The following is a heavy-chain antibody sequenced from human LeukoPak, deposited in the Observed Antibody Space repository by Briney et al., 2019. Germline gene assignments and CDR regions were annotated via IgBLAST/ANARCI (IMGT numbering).Heavy chain of an antibody. CDR2: TNSGGTTT. CDR3: AKQSYARSLGE. Sequence: GGSLRLSCATSGFPFSDFSMTWVRQAPGKGLEWISTTNSGGTTTYYAESVKGRFTISRDNFKNALYPQMSSLRVEDTAIYYCAKQSYARSLGEGGPGTLVTVSS. D-gene: IGHD3-10*02. CDR1: GFPFSDFS. J-gene: IGHJ4*02. V-gene: IGHV3-23*01.